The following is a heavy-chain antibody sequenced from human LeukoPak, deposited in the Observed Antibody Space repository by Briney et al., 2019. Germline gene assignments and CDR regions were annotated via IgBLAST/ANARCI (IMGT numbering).Heavy chain of an antibody. J-gene: IGHJ6*03. CDR3: ARVGKLTRYYYYYMDV. CDR1: GYTFTSYD. CDR2: MNPNSGNT. V-gene: IGHV1-8*01. Sequence: ASVKVSCKASGYTFTSYDIYWVRQATGQGLEWMGWMNPNSGNTGYAQKFQGRVTMTRNTSISTAYMELSSLRSEDTAVYYCARVGKLTRYYYYYMDVWGKGTTVTVSS. D-gene: IGHD7-27*01.